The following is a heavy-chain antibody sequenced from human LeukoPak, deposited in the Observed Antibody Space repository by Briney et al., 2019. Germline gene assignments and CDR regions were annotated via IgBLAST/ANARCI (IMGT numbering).Heavy chain of an antibody. CDR1: GFTFSSYA. Sequence: GGSLRLSCAASGFTFSSYAMHWVRQAPGKGLEWVAVISYDGSNKYYADSVKGRFTISRDNSKNTLYLQMNSLRAEDTAVYYCARGHSSDYLNGNYYFDYWGQGTLVTVSS. CDR2: ISYDGSNK. D-gene: IGHD3-22*01. V-gene: IGHV3-30*04. CDR3: ARGHSSDYLNGNYYFDY. J-gene: IGHJ4*02.